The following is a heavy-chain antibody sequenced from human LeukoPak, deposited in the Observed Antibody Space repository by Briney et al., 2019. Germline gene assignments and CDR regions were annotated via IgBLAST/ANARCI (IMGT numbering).Heavy chain of an antibody. CDR3: ARHASALAGTYYFDY. V-gene: IGHV5-51*01. D-gene: IGHD6-19*01. CDR2: IHPGDSDT. CDR1: GYSFSTYW. J-gene: IGHJ4*02. Sequence: GESLKISCKGPGYSFSTYWIGWVRQMPGKGLEWMGIIHPGDSDTRYHPSFQGQVTISADKSISTAYLQWSSLKASDTAMYYCARHASALAGTYYFDYWGQGTLVTVSS.